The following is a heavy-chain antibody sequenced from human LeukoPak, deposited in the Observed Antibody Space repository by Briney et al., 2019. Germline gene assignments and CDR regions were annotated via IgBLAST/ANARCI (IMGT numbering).Heavy chain of an antibody. CDR1: GGSISSYY. Sequence: SETLSLTCTVSGGSISSYYWSWIRQPPGKGLEWIGYIYYSGSTNYNPSLKSRVTISVDTSKNQFSLKLSSVTAADTAVYYCASISGSGSYYPDYWGQGTLVTVSS. CDR2: IYYSGST. D-gene: IGHD3-10*01. V-gene: IGHV4-59*01. J-gene: IGHJ4*02. CDR3: ASISGSGSYYPDY.